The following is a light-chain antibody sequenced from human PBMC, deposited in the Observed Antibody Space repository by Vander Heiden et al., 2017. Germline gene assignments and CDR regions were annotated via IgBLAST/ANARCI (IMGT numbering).Light chain of an antibody. CDR3: SSYTSDSTLVV. J-gene: IGLJ3*02. CDR2: DVS. Sequence: QSALPQPASVSGSPGHSITISCAGTSSDIGGYNFVSWYQQHPGKAPKLMIHDVSNRPSGVSNRFSSSKSGNTASLTISGLQAEDEANYFCSSYTSDSTLVVFGGGTRLTVL. V-gene: IGLV2-14*03. CDR1: SSDIGGYNF.